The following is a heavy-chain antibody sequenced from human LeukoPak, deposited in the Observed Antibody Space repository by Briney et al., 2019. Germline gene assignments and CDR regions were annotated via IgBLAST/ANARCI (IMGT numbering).Heavy chain of an antibody. D-gene: IGHD5-12*01. CDR1: GFTFSSYG. V-gene: IGHV3-30*02. CDR3: AKGYSGYDHFDY. J-gene: IGHJ4*02. CDR2: IRYDGSNK. Sequence: GGSLRLSCAASGFTFSSYGMHWVRQAPGKGLEWVAFIRYDGSNKYYADSVKGRFTISRDNAKNSLYLQMNSLRAEDTAVYYCAKGYSGYDHFDYWGQGTLVTVSS.